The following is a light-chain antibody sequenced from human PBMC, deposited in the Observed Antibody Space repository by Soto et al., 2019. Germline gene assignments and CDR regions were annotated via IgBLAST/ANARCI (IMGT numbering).Light chain of an antibody. CDR2: LGS. V-gene: IGKV2-28*01. Sequence: DLVMTQSPLSLPVTPGESASISCRSSQSLLQSDGYNYLDWYLQKPGQSPQFLIYLGSNRASGVTDRFSGSVSGTDFTLKISRVEAEDVGVYYCMQALQTPLTFGQGTKVEIK. CDR1: QSLLQSDGYNY. J-gene: IGKJ1*01. CDR3: MQALQTPLT.